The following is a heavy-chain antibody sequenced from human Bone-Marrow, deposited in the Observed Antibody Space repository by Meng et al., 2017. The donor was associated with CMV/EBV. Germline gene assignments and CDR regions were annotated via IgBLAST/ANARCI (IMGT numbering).Heavy chain of an antibody. Sequence: GGSLRLSCAASGFTFSDYYMSWIRQAPGKGLEWVSYISSSGSTIYYADSMKGRFTISRDNAKNSLYLQMNSLRAEDTAVYYCAREAVAGSFKHGVDYWGQGTLDTVPS. V-gene: IGHV3-11*04. J-gene: IGHJ4*02. CDR2: ISSSGSTI. D-gene: IGHD6-19*01. CDR3: AREAVAGSFKHGVDY. CDR1: GFTFSDYY.